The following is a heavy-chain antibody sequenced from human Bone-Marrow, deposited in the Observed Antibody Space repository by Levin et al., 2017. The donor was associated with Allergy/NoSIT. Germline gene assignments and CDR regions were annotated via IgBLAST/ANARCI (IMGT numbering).Heavy chain of an antibody. CDR3: GGGPQRGY. D-gene: IGHD3-16*01. CDR2: IYSGGST. V-gene: IGHV3-66*02. CDR1: GFTVSNNY. Sequence: GGSLRLSCAVSGFTVSNNYMSWVRQAPGKGLEWVSLIYSGGSTNYADSVKGRFTISRDKSKNTLSLQMNSLRTEDTAVYYCGGGPQRGYWGQGTLVTVSS. J-gene: IGHJ4*02.